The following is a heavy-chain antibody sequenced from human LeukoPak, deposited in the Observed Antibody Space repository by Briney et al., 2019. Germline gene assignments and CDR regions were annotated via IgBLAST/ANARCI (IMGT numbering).Heavy chain of an antibody. CDR3: ARGGSYYGSGSYFGY. CDR2: IYYSGST. Sequence: PSETLSLTCTVSGGSISDYYWSWIRQSPGKGLEWIGYIYYSGSTNSNPSLKSRVTISVDTSKNQFSLKLSSVTAADTAVYYCARGGSYYGSGSYFGYWGQGTLVTVSS. J-gene: IGHJ4*02. D-gene: IGHD3-10*01. CDR1: GGSISDYY. V-gene: IGHV4-59*01.